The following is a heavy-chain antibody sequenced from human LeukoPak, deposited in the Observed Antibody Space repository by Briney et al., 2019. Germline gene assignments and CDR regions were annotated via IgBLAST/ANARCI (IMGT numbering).Heavy chain of an antibody. CDR3: ARSRTTVTTRYWFDP. J-gene: IGHJ5*02. CDR2: IYYSGST. V-gene: IGHV4-39*07. CDR1: GGSISSSSYY. D-gene: IGHD4-17*01. Sequence: SEALSLTCTVSGGSISSSSYYWGWIRQPPGKGLEWIGSIYYSGSTYYNPSLKSRVTISVDTSKNQFSLKLSSVTAADTAVYYCARSRTTVTTRYWFDPWGQGTLVTVSS.